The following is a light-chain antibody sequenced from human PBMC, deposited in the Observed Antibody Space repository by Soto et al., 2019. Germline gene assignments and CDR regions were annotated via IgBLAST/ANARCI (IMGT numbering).Light chain of an antibody. V-gene: IGKV3-20*01. J-gene: IGKJ2*01. CDR2: GAS. CDR1: RSISSTY. Sequence: EIVLTQSPGTLSLSPGERATLSCRASRSISSTYLAWYQQTPGQAPRLLIYGASSRATGIPDRFSGSGSGTAFTLTISRLEPEDFAVYYCQQYGGSPPYTFGQGTKLEIK. CDR3: QQYGGSPPYT.